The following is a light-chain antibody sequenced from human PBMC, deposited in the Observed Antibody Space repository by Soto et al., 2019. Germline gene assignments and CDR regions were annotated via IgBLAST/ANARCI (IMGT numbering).Light chain of an antibody. CDR1: QSVRSSY. CDR3: QQYGSSPLT. J-gene: IGKJ4*01. Sequence: EIVLTQSPGTLSLSPGERATLSCRASQSVRSSYLAWYQQKSGQAPTLLIYGTSSRATGIPDRFSGRGSGTDFTLTISRLEPEDFAVYYCQQYGSSPLTFGGGTKVEIK. V-gene: IGKV3-20*01. CDR2: GTS.